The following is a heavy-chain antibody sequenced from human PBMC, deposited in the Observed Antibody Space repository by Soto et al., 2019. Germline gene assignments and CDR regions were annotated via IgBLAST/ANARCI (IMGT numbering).Heavy chain of an antibody. CDR2: ISSSGSTI. CDR3: ARVSYDYVWGSYVGNDY. CDR1: GFTFSDYY. V-gene: IGHV3-11*01. Sequence: GGSLRLSCAASGFTFSDYYMSWIRQAPGKGLEWVSYISSSGSTIYYADSEKGRFTISRDNAKNSLYLQMNSLRAEDTAVYYCARVSYDYVWGSYVGNDYWGQGTLVTVSS. J-gene: IGHJ4*02. D-gene: IGHD3-16*01.